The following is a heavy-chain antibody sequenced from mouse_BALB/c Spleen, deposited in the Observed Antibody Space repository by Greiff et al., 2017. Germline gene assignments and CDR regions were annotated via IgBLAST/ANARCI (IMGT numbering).Heavy chain of an antibody. CDR3: ARGGDYYRYDAWFAY. Sequence: EVKVVESGPGLVKPSQSLSLTCTVTGYSITSDYAWHWIRQFPGNKLEWMGYISYSGSTSYNPSLKSRISITRDTSKNQFFLQLNSVTTEDTATYYCARGGDYYRYDAWFAYWGQGTLVTVSA. CDR2: ISYSGST. D-gene: IGHD2-14*01. V-gene: IGHV3-2*02. CDR1: GYSITSDYA. J-gene: IGHJ3*01.